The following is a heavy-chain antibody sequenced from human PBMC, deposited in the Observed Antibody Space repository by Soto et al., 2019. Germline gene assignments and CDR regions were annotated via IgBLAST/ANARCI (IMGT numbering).Heavy chain of an antibody. CDR3: ARDRRVRAKISYYYGMDV. CDR2: ISAYNGNT. CDR1: GYTFTSYG. J-gene: IGHJ6*02. V-gene: IGHV1-18*01. D-gene: IGHD3-10*01. Sequence: VASVKVSCKASGYTFTSYGISWVRQAPGQGLEWMGWISAYNGNTNYAQKLQGRVTMTTDTSTSTAYMELRGLRSDDTAVYYCARDRRVRAKISYYYGMDVWGQGTTVTVSS.